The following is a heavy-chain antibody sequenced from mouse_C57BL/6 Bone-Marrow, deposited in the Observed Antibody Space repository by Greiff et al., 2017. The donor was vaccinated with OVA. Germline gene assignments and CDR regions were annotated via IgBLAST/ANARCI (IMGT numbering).Heavy chain of an antibody. D-gene: IGHD1-1*01. CDR3: ARYYYGSRGDWYFDV. CDR1: GYAFTNYL. V-gene: IGHV1-54*01. CDR2: INPGSGGT. Sequence: QVQLQQSGAELVRPGTSVKVSCKASGYAFTNYLLEWVKQRPGQGLEWIGVINPGSGGTNYNEKFKGKATLTADKSSSTAYMQLSSLTSEDSAVYFCARYYYGSRGDWYFDVWGTGTTVTVSS. J-gene: IGHJ1*03.